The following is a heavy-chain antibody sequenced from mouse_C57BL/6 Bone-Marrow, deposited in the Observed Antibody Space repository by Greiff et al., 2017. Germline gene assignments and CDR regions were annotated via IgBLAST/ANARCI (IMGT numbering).Heavy chain of an antibody. J-gene: IGHJ3*01. V-gene: IGHV1-64*01. Sequence: VQLQQSGAELVKPGASVKLSCKASGYTFTSYWMHWVKQRPGQGLEWIGMIHPNSGSTNYNEKFKSKATLTVDKSSSTAYMQLSSLTSEDSAVYYCADYYGSSPFAYWGQGTLVTVSA. D-gene: IGHD1-1*01. CDR1: GYTFTSYW. CDR2: IHPNSGST. CDR3: ADYYGSSPFAY.